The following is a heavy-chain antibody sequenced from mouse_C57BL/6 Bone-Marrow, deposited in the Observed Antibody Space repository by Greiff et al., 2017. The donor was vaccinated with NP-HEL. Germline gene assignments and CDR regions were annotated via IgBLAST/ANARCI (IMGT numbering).Heavy chain of an antibody. V-gene: IGHV1-26*01. D-gene: IGHD2-14*01. CDR3: ARGVRRRGGDFDY. CDR2: INPNNGGT. Sequence: VQLQQSGPELVKPGASVKISCKASGYTFTDYYMNWVKQSHGKSLEWIGDINPNNGGTSYNQKFKGKATLTVDKSSSTAYMELRSLTSEDSAVYYCARGVRRRGGDFDYWGQGTTLTVSS. J-gene: IGHJ2*01. CDR1: GYTFTDYY.